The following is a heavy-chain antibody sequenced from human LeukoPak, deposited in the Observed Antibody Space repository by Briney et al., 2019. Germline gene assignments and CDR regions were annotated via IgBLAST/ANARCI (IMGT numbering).Heavy chain of an antibody. J-gene: IGHJ4*02. Sequence: GGSLRLSCAASGFTFSSYAMSWVRQAPGKGLEWVSAISGSGGGTYYADSVKGRLTISRDNSKNTLYLQMNSLRAEDTAVYYCAWFYSYGGFDYWGQGTLVTVSS. CDR3: AWFYSYGGFDY. V-gene: IGHV3-23*01. CDR1: GFTFSSYA. D-gene: IGHD2-15*01. CDR2: ISGSGGGT.